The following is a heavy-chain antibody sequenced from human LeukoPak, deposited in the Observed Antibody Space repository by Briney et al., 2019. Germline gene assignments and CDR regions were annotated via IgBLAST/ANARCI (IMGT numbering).Heavy chain of an antibody. CDR2: ISSSSSSI. Sequence: GGSLRPSCAASGFTFSSYTMNWVRQAPGKGLEWVLYISSSSSSIYYADSVKGRFSISRDNAKNSLYLQMNSLRAEDMAIYYCARAGDAFDIWGQGTMVTVSS. CDR3: ARAGDAFDI. CDR1: GFTFSSYT. J-gene: IGHJ3*02. V-gene: IGHV3-48*01.